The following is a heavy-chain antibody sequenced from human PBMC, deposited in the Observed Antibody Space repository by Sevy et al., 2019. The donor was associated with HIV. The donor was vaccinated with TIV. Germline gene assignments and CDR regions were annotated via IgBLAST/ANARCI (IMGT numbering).Heavy chain of an antibody. CDR3: ARDGYCSGGSCYGHAAFDI. J-gene: IGHJ3*02. CDR2: ISSSGSTI. CDR1: GFTFSDYY. D-gene: IGHD2-15*01. V-gene: IGHV3-11*01. Sequence: GGSLRLSCAASGFTFSDYYMSWIRQAPGKGLEWVSYISSSGSTIYYADSVKGRFTISRDNAKNSLYPQMNSLRAEDTAVYYCARDGYCSGGSCYGHAAFDIWGQGTMVTVSS.